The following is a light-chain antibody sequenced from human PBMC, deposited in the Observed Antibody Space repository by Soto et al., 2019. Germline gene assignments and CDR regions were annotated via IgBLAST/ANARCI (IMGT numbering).Light chain of an antibody. Sequence: DIVMTQSPDSLSVSLGERATINCKSSQTVLYSSNNKNHLAWYQQRPGQPPKLLFSWASTRESGVPDRFSASGSGTGFTLSIGSLQAEDVAVYYCQQYYSTPRTFGQGTKVEIK. CDR2: WAS. J-gene: IGKJ1*01. CDR3: QQYYSTPRT. V-gene: IGKV4-1*01. CDR1: QTVLYSSNNKNH.